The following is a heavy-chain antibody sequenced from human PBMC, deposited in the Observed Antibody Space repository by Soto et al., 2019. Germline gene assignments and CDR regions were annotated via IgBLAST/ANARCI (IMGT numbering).Heavy chain of an antibody. V-gene: IGHV3-23*01. D-gene: IGHD2-21*02. Sequence: PGGSLRLSCAASGFTFSSYAMSWVRQAPGKGLEWVSAISGSGGGTYYADSVKGRFTISRDNSKNTLYLQMNSLRAEDTAVYYCARPSRCYTNCGGDSYYLEDWGQGTRVAVSS. CDR2: ISGSGGGT. CDR1: GFTFSSYA. CDR3: ARPSRCYTNCGGDSYYLED. J-gene: IGHJ4*01.